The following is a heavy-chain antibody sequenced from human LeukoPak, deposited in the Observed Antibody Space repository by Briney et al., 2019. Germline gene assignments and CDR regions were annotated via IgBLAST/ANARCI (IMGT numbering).Heavy chain of an antibody. CDR3: AGGLGYYMDV. J-gene: IGHJ6*03. V-gene: IGHV3-74*01. CDR2: INSDGSSI. Sequence: GGSLRLSCAASGFTFSSYWMHWVRQAPGKGLVWVSHINSDGSSISYADSVKGRFTISRDNAKNTLYLQMNSLRAEDTAVYYCAGGLGYYMDVWGKGTTVTISS. CDR1: GFTFSSYW.